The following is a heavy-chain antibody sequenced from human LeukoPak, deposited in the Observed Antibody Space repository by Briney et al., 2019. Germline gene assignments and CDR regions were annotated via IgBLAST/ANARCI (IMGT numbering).Heavy chain of an antibody. D-gene: IGHD3-22*01. CDR3: ARDATMIGNWFDP. Sequence: SVKVSCKASGGTFSSYAISWVRQAPGQGLEWMGRIIPILGIANYAQKFQGRVTITADKSTSTAYMELSSLRPEDTAVYYCARDATMIGNWFDPWGQGTLVTVSS. CDR1: GGTFSSYA. J-gene: IGHJ5*02. CDR2: IIPILGIA. V-gene: IGHV1-69*04.